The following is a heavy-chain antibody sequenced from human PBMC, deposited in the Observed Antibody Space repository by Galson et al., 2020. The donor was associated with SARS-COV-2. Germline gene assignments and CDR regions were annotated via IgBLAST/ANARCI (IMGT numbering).Heavy chain of an antibody. J-gene: IGHJ5*02. CDR3: ARGRLLSTFYDSSGYHGFDP. Sequence: SETLSLTCAVYGGSSSGSYWRWIPQPPGKGLEWIGEINHIGSTNYNPSLKSRVPISVDTSKNQFSLKLSSVTAADTAVYYCARGRLLSTFYDSSGYHGFDPWGQGTLVTVSS. CDR2: INHIGST. CDR1: GGSSSGSY. D-gene: IGHD3-22*01. V-gene: IGHV4-34*01.